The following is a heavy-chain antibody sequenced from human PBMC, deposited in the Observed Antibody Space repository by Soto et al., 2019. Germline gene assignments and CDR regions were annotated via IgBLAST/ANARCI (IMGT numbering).Heavy chain of an antibody. J-gene: IGHJ4*02. Sequence: PSETLSLTCAVYGGSFSGYYWSWIRQPPGKGLEWIGYIYYGWNTNYNPSLKSRVTISVDTSKNQFSLKLISVTAADTAVYYCARDREYYESSGLYFDYWGQGTLVTVSS. V-gene: IGHV4-59*01. D-gene: IGHD3-22*01. CDR3: ARDREYYESSGLYFDY. CDR2: IYYGWNT. CDR1: GGSFSGYY.